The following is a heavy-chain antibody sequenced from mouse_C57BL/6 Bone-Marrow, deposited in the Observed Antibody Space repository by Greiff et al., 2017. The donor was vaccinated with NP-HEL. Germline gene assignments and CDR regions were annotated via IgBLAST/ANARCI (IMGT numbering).Heavy chain of an antibody. D-gene: IGHD1-2*01. CDR2: ISSGGSYT. V-gene: IGHV5-6*01. CDR1: GFTFSSYG. Sequence: VQLKESGGDLVKPGGSLKLSCAASGFTFSSYGMSWVRQTPDKRLEWVATISSGGSYTYYPDSVKGRFTISRDNAKNTLYLQMSSLKSEDTAMYYCARGYNYAMDYWGQGTSVTVSS. CDR3: ARGYNYAMDY. J-gene: IGHJ4*01.